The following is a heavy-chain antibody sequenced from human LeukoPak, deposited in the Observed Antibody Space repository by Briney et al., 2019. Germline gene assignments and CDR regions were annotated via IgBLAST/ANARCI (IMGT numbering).Heavy chain of an antibody. CDR1: GFTFSSYG. CDR3: AKHLALVGATTTYDY. Sequence: GGSLRLSCGASGFTFSSYGMSWVRQAPGKGLEWVSGIRGSGDSTYYADSVKGRFTISRDNSKNTLYLQTNSLRAEDTAVYYCAKHLALVGATTTYDYWGQGTLVIVSS. CDR2: IRGSGDST. J-gene: IGHJ4*02. D-gene: IGHD1-26*01. V-gene: IGHV3-23*01.